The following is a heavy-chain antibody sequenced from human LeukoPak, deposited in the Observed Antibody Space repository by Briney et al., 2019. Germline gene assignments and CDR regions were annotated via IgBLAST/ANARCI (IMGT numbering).Heavy chain of an antibody. CDR2: INAGNGNT. Sequence: ASVKVSCKASGYTFTSYAMHWVRQAPGQGLEGMGWINAGNGNTKYSQEYQGRVTITRDTSASTTYMELSSLRSEDMAVYYCAREGGYSYAPFDYWGQGTLVTVSS. CDR3: AREGGYSYAPFDY. D-gene: IGHD5-18*01. V-gene: IGHV1-3*03. J-gene: IGHJ4*02. CDR1: GYTFTSYA.